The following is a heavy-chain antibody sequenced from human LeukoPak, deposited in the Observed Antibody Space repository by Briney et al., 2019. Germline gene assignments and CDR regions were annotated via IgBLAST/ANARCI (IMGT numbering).Heavy chain of an antibody. D-gene: IGHD5-18*01. CDR3: AKEVDGYSYGYDY. J-gene: IGHJ4*02. CDR2: ISYDGSNK. CDR1: GFTFSHYG. Sequence: GGSLRLSCAASGFTFSHYGMHWIRQAPGKGLEWLAVISYDGSNKYYADSVKGRFTLSRDNSKNTLYLQMNSLRAVDTAVYYCAKEVDGYSYGYDYWGQGSLVTVSS. V-gene: IGHV3-30*18.